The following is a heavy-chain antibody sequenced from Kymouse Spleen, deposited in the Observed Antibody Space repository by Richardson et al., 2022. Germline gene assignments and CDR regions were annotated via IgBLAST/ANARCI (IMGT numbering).Heavy chain of an antibody. CDR1: GFTFSSYG. CDR3: ARDGRSSSGDY. V-gene: IGHV3-33*01. CDR2: IWYDGSNK. J-gene: IGHJ4*02. Sequence: QVQLVESGGGVVQPGRSLRLSCAASGFTFSSYGMHWVRQAPGKGLEWVAVIWYDGSNKYYADSVKGRFTISRDNSKNTLYLQMNSLRAEDTAVYYCARDGRSSSGDYWGQGTLVTVSS. D-gene: IGHD6-6*01.